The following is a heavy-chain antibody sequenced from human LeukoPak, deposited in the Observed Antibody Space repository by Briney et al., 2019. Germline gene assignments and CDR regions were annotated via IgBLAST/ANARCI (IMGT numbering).Heavy chain of an antibody. V-gene: IGHV3-30-3*01. Sequence: SCKASGGTFSSYAISWVRQAPGKGLEWAAVISYDGSNKYYADSVKGRFTISRDNSKNTLYLQMNSLRAEDTAVYYCAGSKEVPWGQGTLVTVSS. CDR3: AGSKEVP. CDR2: ISYDGSNK. CDR1: GGTFSSYA. J-gene: IGHJ5*02. D-gene: IGHD3-10*01.